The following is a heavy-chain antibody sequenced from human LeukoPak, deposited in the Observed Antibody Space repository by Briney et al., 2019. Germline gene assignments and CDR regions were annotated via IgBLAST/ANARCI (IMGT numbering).Heavy chain of an antibody. V-gene: IGHV3-23*01. Sequence: GGSLRLSCAASGVIISSYAMSWVRQAPGKGPEWVSAINGRGDNTYYADFVKGRFTISRDNSKSTVYLQMNSLRTEDTAVYYCAKDRVSPGFNWFDPWGQGTLVTVSS. J-gene: IGHJ5*02. CDR1: GVIISSYA. CDR3: AKDRVSPGFNWFDP. CDR2: INGRGDNT. D-gene: IGHD2/OR15-2a*01.